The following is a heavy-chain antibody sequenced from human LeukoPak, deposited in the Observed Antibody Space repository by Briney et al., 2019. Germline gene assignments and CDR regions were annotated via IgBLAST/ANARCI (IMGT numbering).Heavy chain of an antibody. D-gene: IGHD3-22*01. J-gene: IGHJ4*02. CDR2: FDPEDGET. CDR1: GGTFSSYA. Sequence: ASVKVSCKASGGTFSSYAISWVRQAPGKGLERMGGFDPEDGETTYAQKFQGRVTMTEDTSTDTAYMELSSLRSEDTAVYYCATGNYYDSSGIDYWGQGTLVTVSS. V-gene: IGHV1-24*01. CDR3: ATGNYYDSSGIDY.